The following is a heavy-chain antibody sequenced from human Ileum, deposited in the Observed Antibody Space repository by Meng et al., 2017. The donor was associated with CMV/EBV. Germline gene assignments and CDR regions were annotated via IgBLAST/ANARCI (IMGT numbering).Heavy chain of an antibody. D-gene: IGHD3-16*01. J-gene: IGHJ4*02. CDR3: ADPPAGL. CDR1: GGSLIGTNW. Sequence: QMQLQESGPVLVQPSGTLSLTCVVSGGSLIGTNWWNWVRQPPGGGLEWIGEIFHSGASNYNPSLKSRATISIDNSKNQFSLRLTSVTVADTAVYFCADPPAGLWGQGVLVTVSS. V-gene: IGHV4-4*02. CDR2: IFHSGAS.